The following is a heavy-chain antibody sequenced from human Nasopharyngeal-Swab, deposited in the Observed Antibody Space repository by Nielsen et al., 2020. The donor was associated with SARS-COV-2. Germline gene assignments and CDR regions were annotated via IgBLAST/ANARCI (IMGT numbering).Heavy chain of an antibody. CDR3: ARGRWDRYYYGMDV. Sequence: SETLSLTCAVFGASFSGYYWSWIRQPPGKGLEWIGEINHSGSTNYNPSLKSRVTISVDTSKNQFSLKLSSVTAADTAVYYCARGRWDRYYYGMDVWGQGTTVTVSS. CDR1: GASFSGYY. D-gene: IGHD1-26*01. CDR2: INHSGST. J-gene: IGHJ6*02. V-gene: IGHV4-34*01.